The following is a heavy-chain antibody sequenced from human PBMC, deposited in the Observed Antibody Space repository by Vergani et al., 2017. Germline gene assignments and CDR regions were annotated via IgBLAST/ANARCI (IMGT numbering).Heavy chain of an antibody. CDR1: GFTFSSYA. J-gene: IGHJ4*02. D-gene: IGHD1-26*01. CDR2: ISGSGGST. V-gene: IGHV3-23*04. Sequence: EGQLVESGGGLVQPGGSLRLSCAASGFTFSSYAMSWVRQAPGKVLEWVSAISGSGGSTYYAASVKGRFTISRDNSKNTLYPQMNSLRAEDTAVYYCAKDQLWSGSYYNYWGQGTLVTVSS. CDR3: AKDQLWSGSYYNY.